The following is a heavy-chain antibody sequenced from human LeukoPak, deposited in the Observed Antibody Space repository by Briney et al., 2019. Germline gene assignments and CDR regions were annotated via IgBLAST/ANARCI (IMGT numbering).Heavy chain of an antibody. Sequence: PSETLSLTCTVSGGSISSSSYYWGWIRQPPGKGLEWIGSIYYSGSTNYNPSLKSRVTISVDKSKNQFSLRLSSVTAADTALYYCARESPLTMVRGVIIVIDYWGQGTQVTVSS. D-gene: IGHD3-10*01. J-gene: IGHJ4*02. CDR1: GGSISSSSYY. V-gene: IGHV4-39*07. CDR2: IYYSGST. CDR3: ARESPLTMVRGVIIVIDY.